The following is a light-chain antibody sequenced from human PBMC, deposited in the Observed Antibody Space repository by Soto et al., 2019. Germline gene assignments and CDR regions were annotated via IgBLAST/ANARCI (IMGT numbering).Light chain of an antibody. Sequence: QSALTQPRSVSGSPGQSVTISCTGTSSDVGGYNYVSWYQRHPGKAPKLMIHDVTKRPSGVPDRFSGSKAGNTASLTISGLQAEDEADYYCCSYAGSYTLVFGGGTKVTVL. J-gene: IGLJ2*01. CDR3: CSYAGSYTLV. CDR1: SSDVGGYNY. V-gene: IGLV2-11*01. CDR2: DVT.